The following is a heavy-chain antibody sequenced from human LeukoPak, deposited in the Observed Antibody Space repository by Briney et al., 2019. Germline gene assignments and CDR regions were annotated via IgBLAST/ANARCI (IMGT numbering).Heavy chain of an antibody. J-gene: IGHJ6*02. CDR3: AKDLGLRAYHYYGMDV. CDR1: GFTFSSYA. Sequence: PGGSLRLSCAASGFTFSSYAMHWVRQAPGKGLEWVAVISYDGSNKYYADSVKGRFTISRDNSKNTLYLQMNSLRAEDTAVYYCAKDLGLRAYHYYGMDVWGQGTTVTVSS. V-gene: IGHV3-30-3*01. CDR2: ISYDGSNK. D-gene: IGHD3-10*01.